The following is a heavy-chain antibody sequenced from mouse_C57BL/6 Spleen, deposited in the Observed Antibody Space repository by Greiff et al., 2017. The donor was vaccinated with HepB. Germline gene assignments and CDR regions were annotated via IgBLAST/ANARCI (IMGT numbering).Heavy chain of an antibody. CDR1: GFTFSSYA. CDR3: ARDHGSSYVGFAY. CDR2: ISDGGSYT. J-gene: IGHJ3*01. D-gene: IGHD1-1*01. Sequence: EVQLVESGGGLVKPGGSLKLSCAASGFTFSSYAMSWVRQTPEKRLEWVATISDGGSYTYYPDNVKGRFTISRDNAKNNLYLQMSHLKSEDTAMYYCARDHGSSYVGFAYWGQGTLVTVSA. V-gene: IGHV5-4*01.